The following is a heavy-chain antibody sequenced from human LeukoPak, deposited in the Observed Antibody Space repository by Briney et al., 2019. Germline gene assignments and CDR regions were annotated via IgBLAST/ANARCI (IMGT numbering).Heavy chain of an antibody. CDR1: GFTFSSYW. V-gene: IGHV3-74*01. CDR3: ARALVAPYYFDY. CDR2: INTDGVST. D-gene: IGHD2-15*01. Sequence: GGSLRLSCAASGFTFSSYWMHWVRQAPGKGLVWVSRINTDGVSTTYADSVKGRFTISRDNAKNTLYLRMTSLRAEDTAVYYCARALVAPYYFDYWGQGALVTVSS. J-gene: IGHJ4*02.